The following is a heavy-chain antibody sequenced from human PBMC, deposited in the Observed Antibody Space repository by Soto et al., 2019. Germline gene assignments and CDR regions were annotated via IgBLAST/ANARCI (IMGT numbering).Heavy chain of an antibody. D-gene: IGHD3-22*01. V-gene: IGHV1-18*01. J-gene: IGHJ6*02. CDR1: GYKFTGYG. Sequence: GASVKVSCKAPGYKFTGYGISWVRQAPGQGLEWMGWISAYTGNTNYARKFRDRFTMTIDTSANTAYMDLRSLRSDDTAMYYCARDRVQGVVTAHYSGMDVWGLGTMVTVSS. CDR2: ISAYTGNT. CDR3: ARDRVQGVVTAHYSGMDV.